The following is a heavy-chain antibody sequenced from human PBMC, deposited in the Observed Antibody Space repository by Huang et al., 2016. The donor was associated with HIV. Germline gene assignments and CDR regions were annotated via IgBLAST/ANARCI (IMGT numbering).Heavy chain of an antibody. D-gene: IGHD1-26*01. CDR2: ITLGGTS. V-gene: IGHV4-34*01. CDR1: GGSYY. CDR3: ATKEAFGGNYGYFDL. J-gene: IGHJ2*01. Sequence: QVQLQQWGAGLLKPSETLSLTCAVSGGSYYWTWIRQPPGKGLEWIGKITLGGTSDYNPALKSRVTISIDTSKNHVSLNLTSVTAADTAVYYCATKEAFGGNYGYFDLWGRGARVTVSS.